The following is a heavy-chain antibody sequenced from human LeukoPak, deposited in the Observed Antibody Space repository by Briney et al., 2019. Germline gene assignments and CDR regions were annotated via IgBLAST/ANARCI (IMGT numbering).Heavy chain of an antibody. CDR1: GFTFSSYA. V-gene: IGHV3-30-3*01. Sequence: GGSLRLSCAASGFTFSSYAMHWVRQAPGKGLEWVAVLSYDGSIKYYADSVKGRFTISRDNAKNSLYLQMNSLRAEDTAVYYCARDGVGAPAYWGQGTLVTVSS. D-gene: IGHD1-26*01. CDR3: ARDGVGAPAY. CDR2: LSYDGSIK. J-gene: IGHJ4*02.